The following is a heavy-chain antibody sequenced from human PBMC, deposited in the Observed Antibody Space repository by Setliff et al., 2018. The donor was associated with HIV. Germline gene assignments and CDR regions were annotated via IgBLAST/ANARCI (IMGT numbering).Heavy chain of an antibody. V-gene: IGHV3-21*01. CDR2: ISISSSYI. CDR3: ARLDDYHDF. J-gene: IGHJ4*02. D-gene: IGHD3-16*01. CDR1: GFTFNSYS. Sequence: GSLRLSCAASGFTFNSYSMNWVRQAPGKGLEWVSSISISSSYIYYADSVKGRFTISRDNAKNSLYLQMNSLRAEDTAVYFCARLDDYHDFWGQGTLVTVSS.